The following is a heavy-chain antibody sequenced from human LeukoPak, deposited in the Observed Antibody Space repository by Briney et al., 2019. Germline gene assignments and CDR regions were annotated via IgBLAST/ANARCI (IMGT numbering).Heavy chain of an antibody. J-gene: IGHJ3*02. CDR3: ARAAPYYYDSSGYSAFDS. D-gene: IGHD3-22*01. V-gene: IGHV3-48*02. Sequence: QSGGSLRLSCAAPGFTFRSYSMHWVRQAPGKGLEWVSYISSTSSTISYADSVKGRFTISRDNAKNSLYLQMNSLRDEDTAVYYCARAAPYYYDSSGYSAFDSWGQGTMVTVSA. CDR1: GFTFRSYS. CDR2: ISSTSSTI.